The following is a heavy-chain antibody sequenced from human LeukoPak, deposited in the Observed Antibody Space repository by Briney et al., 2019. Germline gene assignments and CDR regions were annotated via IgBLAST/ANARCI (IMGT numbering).Heavy chain of an antibody. Sequence: SETLSLTCTVSGDSISSYYWSWIRQPPGKGLEWIGYIYNSGSTNYNPSLKSRLTMSVDTSKNHFSLKLRSVTAADTALYFCARGDSQGYRVFDYWGQGILVTVSS. CDR3: ARGDSQGYRVFDY. V-gene: IGHV4-59*01. D-gene: IGHD5-18*01. J-gene: IGHJ4*02. CDR2: IYNSGST. CDR1: GDSISSYY.